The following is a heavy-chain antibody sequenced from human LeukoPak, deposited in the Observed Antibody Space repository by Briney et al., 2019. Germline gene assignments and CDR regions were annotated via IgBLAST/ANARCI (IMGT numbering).Heavy chain of an antibody. Sequence: PSETLSLTCGLFGRSIIGYHWNWIRESPGKGLEWIGEINHSGSANYNPSFKSRVTISLDTSKNQFSLELRSVTAADTAVYYCARDPTTVASVPYYFDDWGQGTLVTVSS. D-gene: IGHD4-11*01. CDR2: INHSGSA. J-gene: IGHJ4*02. CDR1: GRSIIGYH. V-gene: IGHV4-34*01. CDR3: ARDPTTVASVPYYFDD.